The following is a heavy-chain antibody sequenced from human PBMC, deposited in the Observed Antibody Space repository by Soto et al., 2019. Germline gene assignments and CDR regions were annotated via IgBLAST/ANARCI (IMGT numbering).Heavy chain of an antibody. D-gene: IGHD1-20*01. Sequence: SGPTLVNPTETLTLTCTFSGFSLTSPGMCVSWIRQPPGKALEWLTLIERDDDDKYYSTSLKTRLTISKDTRKNQVVLTMANMDPADTGTYYCARSIRGPRRFNGMDVSGQGTTVTVS. CDR1: GFSLTSPGMC. J-gene: IGHJ6*02. CDR2: IERDDDDK. CDR3: ARSIRGPRRFNGMDV. V-gene: IGHV2-70*13.